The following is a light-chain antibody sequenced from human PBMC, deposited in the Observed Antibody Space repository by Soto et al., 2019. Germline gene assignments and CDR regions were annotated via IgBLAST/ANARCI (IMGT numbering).Light chain of an antibody. CDR1: QSITRN. J-gene: IGKJ4*01. V-gene: IGKV3-20*01. CDR2: GAS. Sequence: EIVLTQSPGTLSLSPGERATLSCRASQSITRNLAWYQQKPGQAPRLLIYGASSRATDITERFSGSGSGTDFTLTISRLEPEDFALYYCQQYGGAPTFGGGTKVDNK. CDR3: QQYGGAPT.